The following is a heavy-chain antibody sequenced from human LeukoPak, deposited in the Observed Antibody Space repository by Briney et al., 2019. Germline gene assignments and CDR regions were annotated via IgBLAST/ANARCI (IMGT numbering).Heavy chain of an antibody. J-gene: IGHJ4*02. CDR2: IYYSGST. V-gene: IGHV4-39*07. CDR1: GGSISSSSYY. Sequence: SETLSLTCTVSGGSISSSSYYWGWIRQPPGKGLEWFGTIYYSGSTYYNPSLKSRVTMSVDTSKNQFSLKLSSVTAADTAVYYCARAGTVVVPAALDYWGQGTLVTVSS. D-gene: IGHD2-2*01. CDR3: ARAGTVVVPAALDY.